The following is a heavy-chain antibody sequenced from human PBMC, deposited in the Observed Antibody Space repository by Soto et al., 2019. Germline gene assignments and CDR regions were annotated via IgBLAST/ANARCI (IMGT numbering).Heavy chain of an antibody. Sequence: EVQLVESGGGLVQPGRSLRLSCAASGFTFDDYAMHWVRQAPGKGLEWVSGISWNSGSIGYADSVKGRFTISRDNAKNSLYLQMNSLRAEDTALYYCAKDLASEQQLVPCGMDVWGQGTTVTVSS. V-gene: IGHV3-9*01. CDR1: GFTFDDYA. CDR2: ISWNSGSI. D-gene: IGHD6-13*01. CDR3: AKDLASEQQLVPCGMDV. J-gene: IGHJ6*02.